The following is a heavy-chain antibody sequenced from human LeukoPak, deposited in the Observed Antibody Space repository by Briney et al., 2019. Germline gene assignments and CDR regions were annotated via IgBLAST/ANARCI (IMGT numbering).Heavy chain of an antibody. J-gene: IGHJ4*02. D-gene: IGHD3-10*01. CDR2: IKHDGSEA. Sequence: GGSLRLSCAASEFTFYRYWMSWVRQAPGKGLQWVANIKHDGSEAHYVDSVKGRFTISRDNAKSSLSLQMNSLNVDDTGVYFCTRDALFGSGRTHLDFWSQGTLVSVSS. CDR1: EFTFYRYW. CDR3: TRDALFGSGRTHLDF. V-gene: IGHV3-7*04.